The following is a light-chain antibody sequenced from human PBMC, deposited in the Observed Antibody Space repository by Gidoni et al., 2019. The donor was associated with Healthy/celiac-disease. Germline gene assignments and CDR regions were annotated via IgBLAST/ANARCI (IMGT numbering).Light chain of an antibody. CDR1: QGISSY. CDR3: QQYYSYPWT. Sequence: AIRMTQSPSSFSASTGDRVTITCRANQGISSYLAWYQQKPRKAPKLLIYAASTLQSGVPSRFSGSGSGTDFTLTISCLQSEDFTTYYCQQYYSYPWTFXQXTKVEIK. V-gene: IGKV1-8*01. CDR2: AAS. J-gene: IGKJ1*01.